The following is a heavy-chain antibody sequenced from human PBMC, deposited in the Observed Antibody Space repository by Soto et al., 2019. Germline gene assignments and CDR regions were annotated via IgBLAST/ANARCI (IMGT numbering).Heavy chain of an antibody. D-gene: IGHD4-17*01. CDR3: AKASYGDYVNYYGMDV. V-gene: IGHV3-23*01. CDR1: VFTFGSYA. J-gene: IGHJ6*02. Sequence: PGGSLRLSCAASVFTFGSYALSWVRQAPGKGLEWVSSISGSGGSTYYADSVKGRFTISRDNAKNTLYLQMNSLRAEDTAVYYCAKASYGDYVNYYGMDVWGQGTTVTVSS. CDR2: ISGSGGST.